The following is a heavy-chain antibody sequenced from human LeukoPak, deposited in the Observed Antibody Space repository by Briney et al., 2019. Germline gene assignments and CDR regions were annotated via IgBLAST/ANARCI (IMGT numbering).Heavy chain of an antibody. CDR3: ARDHSYGYAYPFDF. V-gene: IGHV3-30*02. CDR1: GFTFSNFA. CDR2: ISYDGSRK. D-gene: IGHD5-18*01. J-gene: IGHJ4*02. Sequence: GGSLSLPCATSGFTFSNFAMHWVRLAPGKGLHWVSFISYDGSRKYYADSVKGRFTISRDSSNSTVYLDMNSLGPEDTAVYFCARDHSYGYAYPFDFWGRGNLVADSS.